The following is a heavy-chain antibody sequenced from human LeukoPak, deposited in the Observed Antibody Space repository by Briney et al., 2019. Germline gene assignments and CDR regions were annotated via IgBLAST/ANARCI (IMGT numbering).Heavy chain of an antibody. CDR2: VTDTGGNT. CDR3: AKGTGRSCNGPTSYPLDS. Sequence: GGSLRLSCAASGFTFSSYAMTWVRHVPGEGLEWVSGVTDTGGNTNHADSVKGRFTISRDNSKNTVYLEMNRLGVEDTAVCDRAKGTGRSCNGPTSYPLDSWGQGTLVTVSS. D-gene: IGHD2/OR15-2a*01. V-gene: IGHV3-23*01. J-gene: IGHJ4*02. CDR1: GFTFSSYA.